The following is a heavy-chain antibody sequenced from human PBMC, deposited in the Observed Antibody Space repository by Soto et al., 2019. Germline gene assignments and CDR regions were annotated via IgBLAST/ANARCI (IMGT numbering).Heavy chain of an antibody. CDR1: GGSFDSYI. CDR2: IIPILGIA. V-gene: IGHV1-69*02. D-gene: IGHD3-22*01. J-gene: IGHJ4*02. Sequence: ASVKVSCKVSGGSFDSYIVTWVRQAPGQGLEWIGRIIPILGIANYAQKFQGRVTITADKSTSTAYMELSSLRSEDTAVYYCARTLEHYYDSSGYFVDYWGQGTLVTVSS. CDR3: ARTLEHYYDSSGYFVDY.